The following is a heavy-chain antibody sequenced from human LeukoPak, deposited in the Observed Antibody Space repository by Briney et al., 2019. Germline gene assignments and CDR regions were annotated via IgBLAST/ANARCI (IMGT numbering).Heavy chain of an antibody. CDR3: AKVYGSAEGFDP. Sequence: SETLSLTCTVSGGSISSYYWSWIRQPAGKGLEWIGRIYISGSTNYNPSLKSRVTMSVDTSKNQFSLKLSSVTAADTAVYFCAKVYGSAEGFDPWGQGTLVTVSS. V-gene: IGHV4-4*07. CDR2: IYISGST. J-gene: IGHJ5*02. CDR1: GGSISSYY. D-gene: IGHD3-10*01.